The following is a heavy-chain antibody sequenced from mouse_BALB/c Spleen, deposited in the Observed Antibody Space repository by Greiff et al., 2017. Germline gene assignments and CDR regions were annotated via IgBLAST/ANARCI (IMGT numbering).Heavy chain of an antibody. CDR2: ISSGSSTI. J-gene: IGHJ3*01. CDR3: AGYAMVAAEGFDY. CDR1: GFTFSSFG. V-gene: IGHV5-17*02. D-gene: IGHD2-2*01. Sequence: EVQRVESGGGLVQPGGSRKLSCAASGFTFSSFGMHWVRQAPEKGLEWVAYISSGSSTIYYAATVKGRFTISRDNPKNTLFLQMTSLRSEDTAMYACAGYAMVAAEGFDYWGQGTLVTVSA.